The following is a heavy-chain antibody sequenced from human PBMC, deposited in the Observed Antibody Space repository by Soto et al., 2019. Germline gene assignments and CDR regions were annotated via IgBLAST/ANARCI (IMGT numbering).Heavy chain of an antibody. CDR2: ISDSGGST. CDR3: AKDREVTHVVGAVDV. D-gene: IGHD2-15*01. Sequence: EVQLLESGGGLVQPGGSLRLSCAASGFTFSRYAMSWVRQAPGKGLEWVSGISDSGGSTYYADSVKGRFTISRDNSKNTLYLQMNSLRAEDTAVYYCAKDREVTHVVGAVDVWGQGTMVTVS. J-gene: IGHJ3*01. CDR1: GFTFSRYA. V-gene: IGHV3-23*01.